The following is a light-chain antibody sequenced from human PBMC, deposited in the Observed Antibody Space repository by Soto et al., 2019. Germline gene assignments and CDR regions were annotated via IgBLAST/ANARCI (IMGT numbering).Light chain of an antibody. CDR2: AAS. Sequence: AIRMTQSPSSLSASTGDRVTITCLASQGISSYLAWYQQKPGKAPKLLIYAASTSQSGVPSRFSGSGSGKDFALTISCLQSEDFATYCCQQYYSYPYTFGQGTKLEIK. J-gene: IGKJ2*01. CDR1: QGISSY. V-gene: IGKV1-8*01. CDR3: QQYYSYPYT.